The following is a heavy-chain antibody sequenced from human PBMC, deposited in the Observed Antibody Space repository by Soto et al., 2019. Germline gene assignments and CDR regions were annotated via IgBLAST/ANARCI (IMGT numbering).Heavy chain of an antibody. CDR3: ARWGPRFWETNWFDP. D-gene: IGHD3-10*01. Sequence: QVQLVQSGAEVKKPGASVKVSCKASGYTFTSYGISWVRQAPGQGLEWMGWISAYHGNTNYAQKLQGRVTMTTDTSTSTAYMELRRLRSDDTAVYYCARWGPRFWETNWFDPWGQGTLVTVSS. V-gene: IGHV1-18*04. CDR1: GYTFTSYG. CDR2: ISAYHGNT. J-gene: IGHJ5*02.